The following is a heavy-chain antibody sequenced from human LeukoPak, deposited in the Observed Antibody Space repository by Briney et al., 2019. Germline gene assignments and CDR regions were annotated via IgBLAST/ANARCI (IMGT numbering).Heavy chain of an antibody. V-gene: IGHV3-23*01. CDR3: AKEVLLWFGELLGQFDY. J-gene: IGHJ4*02. CDR1: GFTFSDYS. Sequence: PGGSLRLSCAASGFTFSDYSMNWVRQAPGKGLEWVSAISGSGGSTYYADSVKGRFTISRDNSKNTLYLQMNSLRAEDTAVYYCAKEVLLWFGELLGQFDYWGQGTLVTVSS. CDR2: ISGSGGST. D-gene: IGHD3-10*01.